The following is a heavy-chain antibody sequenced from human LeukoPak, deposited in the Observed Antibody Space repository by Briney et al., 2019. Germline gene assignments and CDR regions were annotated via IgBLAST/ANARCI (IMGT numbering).Heavy chain of an antibody. D-gene: IGHD4-23*01. J-gene: IGHJ4*02. V-gene: IGHV1-69*04. CDR2: IIPILGIA. CDR1: GGTFSSYT. Sequence: GASVKVSCKASGGTFSSYTISWVRQAPGQGLEWMGRIIPILGIANYAQKFQGRVTITADKSTSTAYMELSSLRSEDTAAYYCARDYYGGNTPFDYWGQGTLVTVSS. CDR3: ARDYYGGNTPFDY.